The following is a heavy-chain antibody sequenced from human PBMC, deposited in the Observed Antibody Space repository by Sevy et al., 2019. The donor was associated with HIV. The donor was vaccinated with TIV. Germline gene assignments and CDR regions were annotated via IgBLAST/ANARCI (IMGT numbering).Heavy chain of an antibody. V-gene: IGHV3-15*01. Sequence: GGSLRLSCAVSGLTFTYAWMSWVRQAPGKGLEWVGRIKSKVDSGTTDYGAPVKGRFTISRDDSKNTLYLQMNSLKTEDTAAYYCATDPIIVLMVTDGMDVWGQGTTVTVSS. D-gene: IGHD2-8*01. CDR2: IKSKVDSGTT. CDR1: GLTFTYAW. CDR3: ATDPIIVLMVTDGMDV. J-gene: IGHJ6*01.